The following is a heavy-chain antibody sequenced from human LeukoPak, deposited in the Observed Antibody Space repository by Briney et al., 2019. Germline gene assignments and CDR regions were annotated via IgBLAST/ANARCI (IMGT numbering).Heavy chain of an antibody. V-gene: IGHV1-18*01. D-gene: IGHD2-21*02. Sequence: ASVKVSCKTCGDTFTTYGINWVRQAPGQGLEWMGWINARNGETKYAQKFQGRVTMTTETSTRTAYLELTSLRSDDTAIYFCAYWALSGDRFIYYYSMDVWGPGTTVAVSS. CDR1: GDTFTTYG. CDR2: INARNGET. CDR3: AYWALSGDRFIYYYSMDV. J-gene: IGHJ6*02.